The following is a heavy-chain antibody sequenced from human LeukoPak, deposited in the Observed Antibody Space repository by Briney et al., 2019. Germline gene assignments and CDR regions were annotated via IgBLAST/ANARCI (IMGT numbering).Heavy chain of an antibody. D-gene: IGHD3-22*01. CDR3: AREGYYDSSGMYYFDY. Sequence: ASVKASCKASGYTFTSYGISWVRQAPGQGLEWMGWISAYNGNTNYAQKLQGRVTMTTDTSTSTAYMELRSLRSDDTAVYYCAREGYYDSSGMYYFDYWGQGTLVTASS. V-gene: IGHV1-18*01. CDR2: ISAYNGNT. J-gene: IGHJ4*02. CDR1: GYTFTSYG.